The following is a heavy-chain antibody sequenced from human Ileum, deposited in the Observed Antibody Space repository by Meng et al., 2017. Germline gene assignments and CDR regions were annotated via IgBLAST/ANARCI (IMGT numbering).Heavy chain of an antibody. CDR2: NNPIFGKA. CDR1: GGSYRRYA. J-gene: IGHJ4*02. CDR3: ARDIDRVEGY. D-gene: IGHD2-15*01. V-gene: IGHV1-69*01. Sequence: GEAAETPWLSLTVSSDASGGSYRRYAVRRSRPTTGRGIEGIRQNNPIFGKAYYAKKIKSRIKITANEFTRTAYLELSRLRSEDTVVYYCARDIDRVEGYWGQGTLVTVSS.